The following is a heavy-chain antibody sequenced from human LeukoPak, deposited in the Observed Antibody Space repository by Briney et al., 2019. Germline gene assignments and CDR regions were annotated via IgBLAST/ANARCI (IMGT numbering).Heavy chain of an antibody. CDR2: ISGSGGST. J-gene: IGHJ4*01. Sequence: QPGGSLSLSCAASGFSSNRYAVSWVRQAPGKGLEWVSNISGSGGSTQYADSVKGRFTISRDNSKNTLYLQMDGLRADDTAVYYCAKEATMVTGVNDDWGEGTLPTVSS. V-gene: IGHV3-23*01. CDR3: AKEATMVTGVNDD. D-gene: IGHD3-10*01. CDR1: GFSSNRYA.